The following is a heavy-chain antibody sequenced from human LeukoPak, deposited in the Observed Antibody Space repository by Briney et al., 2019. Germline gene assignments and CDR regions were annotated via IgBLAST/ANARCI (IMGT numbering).Heavy chain of an antibody. CDR1: GFTFSSTG. V-gene: IGHV3-30*03. CDR3: ARKDVATILQTGFDY. Sequence: GGSLRLSCTASGFTFSSTGMHWVRQAPGKGLDWVASISYDGSSKKYVDSVKGRFTISRDNSKRTLYLQMNSLRSEDTAVYYCARKDVATILQTGFDYWGQGTLVTVSS. J-gene: IGHJ4*02. D-gene: IGHD5-12*01. CDR2: ISYDGSSK.